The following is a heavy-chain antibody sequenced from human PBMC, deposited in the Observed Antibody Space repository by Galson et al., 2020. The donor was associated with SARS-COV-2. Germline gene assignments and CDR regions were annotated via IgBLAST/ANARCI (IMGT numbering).Heavy chain of an antibody. CDR2: INPGDSDT. V-gene: IGHV5-51*01. CDR1: GYHLNNYW. D-gene: IGHD3-10*01. CDR3: TRRCYYGSGFADGMDV. J-gene: IGHJ6*02. Sequence: GESLKTSCQGPGYHLNNYWNGRVRPMSGTGLGLVGRINPGDSDTIYSPSFQGQVTISADKFIRTAYLQWSSLKASDTAIYYCTRRCYYGSGFADGMDVWGQGTAVTVSS.